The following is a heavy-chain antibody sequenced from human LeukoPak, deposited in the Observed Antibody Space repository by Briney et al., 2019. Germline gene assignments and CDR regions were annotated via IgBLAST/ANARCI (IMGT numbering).Heavy chain of an antibody. V-gene: IGHV3-30*03. CDR1: EFTFSSHG. Sequence: GRSLRLSCAASEFTFSSHGMHWVRQAPGKGLEWVAVISYDGSNKYYADSVKGRFTISRDNSKNTLYLQMNSLRAEDTAVYYCAGKVSSSWYGDAFDIWGQGTMVTVSS. J-gene: IGHJ3*02. CDR2: ISYDGSNK. D-gene: IGHD6-13*01. CDR3: AGKVSSSWYGDAFDI.